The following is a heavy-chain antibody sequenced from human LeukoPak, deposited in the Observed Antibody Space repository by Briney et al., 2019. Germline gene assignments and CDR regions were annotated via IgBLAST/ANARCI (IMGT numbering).Heavy chain of an antibody. D-gene: IGHD2-2*01. CDR1: GFNFSSYG. CDR3: AIEGYCSSTNCPPFDY. V-gene: IGHV3-30*02. J-gene: IGHJ4*02. CDR2: IHYDGTIT. Sequence: GGSLRLSCAASGFNFSSYGMHWVRQAPGKGLEWVAFIHYDGTITYYADSVKGRFTVSRDNARNSLYLQMNSLRAEDTAVYYCAIEGYCSSTNCPPFDYWGQGTLVTVSS.